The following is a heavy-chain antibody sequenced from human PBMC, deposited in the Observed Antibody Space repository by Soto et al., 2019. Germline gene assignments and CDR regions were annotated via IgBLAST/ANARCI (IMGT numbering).Heavy chain of an antibody. CDR1: GGTLRNYG. D-gene: IGHD2-15*01. Sequence: QVQLVQSGAEVKKPGSSVRVSCKASGGTLRNYGISWVRQAPGQGLEWMGGVIPVFGTANYAQKFQGRVTITAXEXTXTXXMDVTSLRSEDTAVYYCSRGAATKIVVTTYYGMDVWGQGTTVTVSS. J-gene: IGHJ6*02. CDR3: SRGAATKIVVTTYYGMDV. CDR2: VIPVFGTA. V-gene: IGHV1-69*12.